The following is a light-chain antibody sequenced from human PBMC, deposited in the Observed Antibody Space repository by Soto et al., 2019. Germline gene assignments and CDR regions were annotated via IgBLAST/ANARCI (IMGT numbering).Light chain of an antibody. V-gene: IGKV1-39*01. CDR1: QSIGVY. CDR2: AAS. CDR3: QQSSRTPRT. Sequence: DIQLTQSPSSLSASVGDTVTINCRASQSIGVYLHWYQQKPGKAPNLLIHAASSLQSGVPSRFGGRGSGTDFTLTISSLQPEDFATYYCQQSSRTPRTFGQGTKVDIK. J-gene: IGKJ1*01.